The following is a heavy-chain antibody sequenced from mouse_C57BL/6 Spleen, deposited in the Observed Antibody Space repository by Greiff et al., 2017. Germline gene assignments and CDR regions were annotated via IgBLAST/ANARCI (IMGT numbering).Heavy chain of an antibody. Sequence: QVHVKQSGPELVKPGASVKISCKASGYAFSSSWMNWVKQRPGKGLEWIGRIYPGDGDTNYNGKFKGKATLTADKSSSTAYMQLSSLTSEDSAVYFCARDWDEGTWFAYWGQGTLVTVSA. CDR2: IYPGDGDT. J-gene: IGHJ3*01. CDR3: ARDWDEGTWFAY. D-gene: IGHD4-1*01. CDR1: GYAFSSSW. V-gene: IGHV1-82*01.